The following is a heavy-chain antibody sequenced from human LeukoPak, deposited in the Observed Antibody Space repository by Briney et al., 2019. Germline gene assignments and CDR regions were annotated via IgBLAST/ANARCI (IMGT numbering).Heavy chain of an antibody. CDR3: ARDYYDSSGYYLPGY. J-gene: IGHJ4*02. CDR2: ISSNGGST. V-gene: IGHV3-64*01. CDR1: GFTFSSYA. Sequence: GGSLRLSCAASGFTFSSYAMHWVRQAPGKGLEYVAAISSNGGSTYYANSVKGRFTISRDNSKNTLYLQMGSLRAEDMAVYYCARDYYDSSGYYLPGYWGQGTLVTVSS. D-gene: IGHD3-22*01.